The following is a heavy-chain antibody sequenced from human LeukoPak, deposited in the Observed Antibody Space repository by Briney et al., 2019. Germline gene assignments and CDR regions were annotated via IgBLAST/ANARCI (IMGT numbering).Heavy chain of an antibody. CDR1: GFTFRTYG. Sequence: GGSLRLSCAASGFTFRTYGMNWVRQAPGKGLEWVSSISGSADTTYYANSVKGRFNISRENSKNTLYLEMSSLGVEDTALYYCAKDKRAWLEYNWFDPWGQGTLVTVSS. CDR3: AKDKRAWLEYNWFDP. J-gene: IGHJ5*02. CDR2: ISGSADTT. V-gene: IGHV3-23*01. D-gene: IGHD3-9*01.